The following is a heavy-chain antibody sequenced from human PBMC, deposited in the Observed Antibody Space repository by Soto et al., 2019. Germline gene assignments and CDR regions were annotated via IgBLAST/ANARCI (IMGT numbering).Heavy chain of an antibody. V-gene: IGHV3-23*01. CDR2: ISNTGLTT. CDR3: AKDPLWGQWLEYGYLDQ. Sequence: EVQLLESGGGLVQPGGSLRLFCAASGLTFSSYAMSWVRQAPGRGLEWVAVISNTGLTTHYADSVKGRFTISRDNSKRTVYLQMNSLRVDATAVYFCAKDPLWGQWLEYGYLDQWGQGNLVTVSS. D-gene: IGHD6-19*01. J-gene: IGHJ5*02. CDR1: GLTFSSYA.